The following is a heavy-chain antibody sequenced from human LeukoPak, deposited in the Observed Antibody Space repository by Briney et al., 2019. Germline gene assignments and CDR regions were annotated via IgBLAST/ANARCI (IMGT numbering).Heavy chain of an antibody. J-gene: IGHJ4*02. D-gene: IGHD5-24*01. CDR2: INAANGYA. CDR3: AIRDGHTDH. CDR1: GFTFTSSA. Sequence: ASVKVSCKASGFTFTSSAMHWVRQAPGQRPEWLGWINAANGYAKYSQELPGRVIITRDTSASTAYMELSSLRSEDMAIYYCAIRDGHTDHWGQGTLVTVSS. V-gene: IGHV1-3*03.